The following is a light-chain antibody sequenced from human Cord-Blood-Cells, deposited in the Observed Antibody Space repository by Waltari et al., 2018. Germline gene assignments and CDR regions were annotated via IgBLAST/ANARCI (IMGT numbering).Light chain of an antibody. CDR1: LSVLYSTNNKNY. V-gene: IGKV4-1*01. CDR2: WAS. J-gene: IGKJ4*01. Sequence: DIVMTQSPDSLSVSLAERATSNCKFSLSVLYSTNNKNYLAWYHQKPAQPPKLLIYWASTRPSGVPDRFSGSASGTDVTRTLRGLQAEDVAVYDCQQYNTTQFTPGGGTTGEIK. CDR3: QQYNTTQFT.